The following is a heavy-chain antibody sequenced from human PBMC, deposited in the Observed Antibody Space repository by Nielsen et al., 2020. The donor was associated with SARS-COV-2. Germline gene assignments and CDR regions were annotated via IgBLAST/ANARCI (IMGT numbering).Heavy chain of an antibody. Sequence: GESLKISCEASGFTFSTYWMTWVRQAPGKGLQWVASIQEDAREKYYEDSVKGRFTVSRDKSKNSLYLQMNSLTADDTAVYYCGRGTVEPPGSDYWGQGTLVTVSS. CDR2: IQEDAREK. D-gene: IGHD4-23*01. CDR1: GFTFSTYW. J-gene: IGHJ4*02. V-gene: IGHV3-7*01. CDR3: GRGTVEPPGSDY.